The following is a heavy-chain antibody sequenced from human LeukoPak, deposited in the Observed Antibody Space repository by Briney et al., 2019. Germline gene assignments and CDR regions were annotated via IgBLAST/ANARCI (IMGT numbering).Heavy chain of an antibody. V-gene: IGHV1-69*13. CDR2: IIPIFGTA. CDR3: ARDRADSSSWYYFAY. CDR1: GGTFSSYA. Sequence: ASVKVSCKASGGTFSSYAISWVRQAPGQGLEWMGGIIPIFGTANYAQKFQGRVTITADESTSTAYMEPSSLRSEDTPVYYCARDRADSSSWYYFAYWGQGPLVTVPS. J-gene: IGHJ4*02. D-gene: IGHD6-13*01.